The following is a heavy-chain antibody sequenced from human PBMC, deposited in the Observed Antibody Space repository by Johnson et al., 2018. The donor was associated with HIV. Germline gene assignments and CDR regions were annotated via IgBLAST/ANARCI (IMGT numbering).Heavy chain of an antibody. Sequence: QVQLVQSGGGLVQPGGSLRLSCAASGITFSDYYMCWIRQAPGKGLEWVSYISSSGSTLYYADSVKGRFTVSRDNAKNSLYLQMNSLRAEDTAVYYCAGTYDVLDGFDIWGQGTMVTVSS. CDR3: AGTYDVLDGFDI. CDR1: GITFSDYY. CDR2: ISSSGSTL. J-gene: IGHJ3*02. D-gene: IGHD5-12*01. V-gene: IGHV3-11*04.